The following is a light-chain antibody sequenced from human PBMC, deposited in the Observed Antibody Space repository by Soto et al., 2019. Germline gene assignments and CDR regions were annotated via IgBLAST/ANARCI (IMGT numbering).Light chain of an antibody. CDR2: EVS. Sequence: QSVLTQPASVSGSPGQSITISCTGTSSDIGYYNYVSWHQQHPGKAPKLMIYEVSNRPSGVSNRFSGSRSGDTASLTISGLQAEDEADYFCSSYTSSNTGVVFGGGTKLTVL. CDR3: SSYTSSNTGVV. V-gene: IGLV2-14*01. CDR1: SSDIGYYNY. J-gene: IGLJ2*01.